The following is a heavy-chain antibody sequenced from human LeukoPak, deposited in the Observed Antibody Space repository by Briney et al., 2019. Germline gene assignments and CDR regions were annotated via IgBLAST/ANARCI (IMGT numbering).Heavy chain of an antibody. V-gene: IGHV4-4*02. CDR3: ARETIDITIIEVVRMGDAFDI. D-gene: IGHD3-22*01. CDR1: GGSISSSNW. Sequence: PSETLSLTCAVSGGSISSSNWWSWVRQPPGKGLEWIGEIYHSGSTYYNPSLKSRVTISVDTSKNQFSLRLSSVTAADTAVYYCARETIDITIIEVVRMGDAFDIWGQGTMVTVSS. CDR2: IYHSGST. J-gene: IGHJ3*02.